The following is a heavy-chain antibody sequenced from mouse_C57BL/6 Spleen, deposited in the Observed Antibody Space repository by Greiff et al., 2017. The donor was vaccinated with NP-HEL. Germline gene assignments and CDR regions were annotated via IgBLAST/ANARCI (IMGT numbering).Heavy chain of an antibody. Sequence: EVQLQQSGAELVRPGASVKLSCTASGFNIKDDYMHWVKQRPEQGLEWIGWIDPENGDTEYASKFQGKATITADTSSNTAYLQLSSLTSEDTAVYYCTSNYGFAYWGQGTLVTVS. D-gene: IGHD2-1*01. CDR1: GFNIKDDY. CDR3: TSNYGFAY. V-gene: IGHV14-4*01. CDR2: IDPENGDT. J-gene: IGHJ3*01.